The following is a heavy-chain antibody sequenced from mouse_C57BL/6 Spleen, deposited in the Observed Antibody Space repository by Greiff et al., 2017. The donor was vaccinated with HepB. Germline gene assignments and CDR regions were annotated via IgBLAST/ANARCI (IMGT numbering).Heavy chain of an antibody. Sequence: QVQLQQSGAELMKPGASVKLSCKATGYTFTGYWIEWVKQRPGHGLEWIGEILPGSGSTNYNEKFKGKATFTADTSSNTAYMQLSSLTTEDSAIYYCARSGLGLGLRTGTAWFAYWGQGTLVTVSA. V-gene: IGHV1-9*01. CDR2: ILPGSGST. CDR3: ARSGLGLGLRTGTAWFAY. D-gene: IGHD4-1*01. J-gene: IGHJ3*01. CDR1: GYTFTGYW.